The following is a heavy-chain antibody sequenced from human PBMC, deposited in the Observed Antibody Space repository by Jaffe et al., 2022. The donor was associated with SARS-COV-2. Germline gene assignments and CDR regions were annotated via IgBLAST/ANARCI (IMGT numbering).Heavy chain of an antibody. V-gene: IGHV3-48*03. J-gene: IGHJ5*02. D-gene: IGHD2-15*01. CDR2: ISSSGSTI. CDR1: GFTFSSYE. Sequence: EVQLVESGGGLVQPGGSLRLSCAASGFTFSSYEMNWVRQAPGKGLEWVSYISSSGSTIYYADSVKGRFTISRDNAKNSLYLQMNSLRAEDTAVYYCARDMLVVAATLSANWFDPWGQGTLVTVSS. CDR3: ARDMLVVAATLSANWFDP.